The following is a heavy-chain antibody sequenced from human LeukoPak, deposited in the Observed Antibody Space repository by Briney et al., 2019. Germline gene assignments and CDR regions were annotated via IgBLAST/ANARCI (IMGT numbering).Heavy chain of an antibody. D-gene: IGHD6-19*01. CDR2: ISSSSSYI. V-gene: IGHV3-21*01. CDR3: ARYTYSSGWYIDY. Sequence: GGSLRLSCAASGFTFSSYSMNWVRQAPGKGLEWVSSISSSSSYIYYADSVKGRFTISRDNDKNSLYLQMNSLRAEDTAVYYCARYTYSSGWYIDYWGQGTLVTVSS. J-gene: IGHJ4*02. CDR1: GFTFSSYS.